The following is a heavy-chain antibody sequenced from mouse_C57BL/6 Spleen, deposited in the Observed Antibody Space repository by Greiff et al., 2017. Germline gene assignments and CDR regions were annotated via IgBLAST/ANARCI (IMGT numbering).Heavy chain of an antibody. CDR3: TTGRGAY. J-gene: IGHJ3*01. CDR2: IDPENGDT. CDR1: GFNIKDDY. V-gene: IGHV14-4*01. Sequence: VQLQQSGAELVRPGASVKLSCTASGFNIKDDYMHWVKQRPEQGLEWIGWIDPENGDTEYASKFQGKATITADPSSNTAYLQLSSLTSEDTAVYYCTTGRGAYWGQGTLVTVSA.